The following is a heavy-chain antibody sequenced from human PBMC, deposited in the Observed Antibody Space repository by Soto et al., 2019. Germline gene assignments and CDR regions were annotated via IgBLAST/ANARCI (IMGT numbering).Heavy chain of an antibody. D-gene: IGHD2-15*01. CDR2: ITTDGGT. J-gene: IGHJ3*02. CDR1: GFTFSTYA. V-gene: IGHV3-23*01. Sequence: GGSLRLSCAPSGFTFSTYAMSWVRQAPGKGPEWVSTITTDGGTYYADSVKGRFAMSRDTSENTLYLQMNSLGAEDTAAYYCAPHVSCSGGSCQYDAFAIRGQGTMVTVSS. CDR3: APHVSCSGGSCQYDAFAI.